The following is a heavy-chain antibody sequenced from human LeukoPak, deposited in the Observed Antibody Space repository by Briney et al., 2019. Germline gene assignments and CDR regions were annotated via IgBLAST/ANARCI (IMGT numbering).Heavy chain of an antibody. J-gene: IGHJ6*02. V-gene: IGHV3-23*01. D-gene: IGHD2-15*01. Sequence: GGSLRLSCAASGFTFGAYAMCWVRQAPGQGLEWVSAISGSGANTYYADSVQGRFIISRDNSKNTLYLQMKSLRAEDTATYYCAKGCSGVRRAGCAFFYYGMDVWGQGTTVTVS. CDR1: GFTFGAYA. CDR3: AKGCSGVRRAGCAFFYYGMDV. CDR2: ISGSGANT.